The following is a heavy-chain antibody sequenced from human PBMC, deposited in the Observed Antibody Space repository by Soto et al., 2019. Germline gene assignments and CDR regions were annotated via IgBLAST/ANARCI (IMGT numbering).Heavy chain of an antibody. J-gene: IGHJ4*02. CDR2: IYYSGST. CDR1: GGSMRSYY. V-gene: IGHV4-59*01. Sequence: SETLSLTCTVSGGSMRSYYWSWIRQPPGKGLEWIGYIYYSGSTNYNPSLKSRVTISVDTSKNQFSLKLSSVTAADTAVYYCARDIDGSSSAGYWGQGTLVTVSS. CDR3: ARDIDGSSSAGY. D-gene: IGHD3-3*01.